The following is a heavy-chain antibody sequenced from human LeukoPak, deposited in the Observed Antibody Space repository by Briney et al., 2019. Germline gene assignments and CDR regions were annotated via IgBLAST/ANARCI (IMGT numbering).Heavy chain of an antibody. D-gene: IGHD3-22*01. Sequence: ASVKVSCKASGYTFTSYYMHWVRQAPGQGLEWMGIINPSGGSTSYAQKFQGRVTMTRDTSTSTVYMELSSLRSEDTAVYYCARDLGITMIGDYYGMDVWGQGTTVTVPS. V-gene: IGHV1-46*01. J-gene: IGHJ6*02. CDR2: INPSGGST. CDR3: ARDLGITMIGDYYGMDV. CDR1: GYTFTSYY.